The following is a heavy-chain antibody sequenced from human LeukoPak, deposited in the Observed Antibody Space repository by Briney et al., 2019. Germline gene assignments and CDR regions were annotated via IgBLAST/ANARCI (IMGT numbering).Heavy chain of an antibody. V-gene: IGHV3-11*04. CDR2: INTGGRTI. CDR3: ASVAYCGGDCYNKVY. D-gene: IGHD2-21*01. CDR1: GFTFSDYY. Sequence: GGSLRLSCAASGFTFSDYYMSWIRQAPGKGLEWVSYINTGGRTIYYADSVKGRFTISKDNAKNSLYLQMNSLRAEDTAVYYCASVAYCGGDCYNKVYWGQGTLVTVSS. J-gene: IGHJ4*02.